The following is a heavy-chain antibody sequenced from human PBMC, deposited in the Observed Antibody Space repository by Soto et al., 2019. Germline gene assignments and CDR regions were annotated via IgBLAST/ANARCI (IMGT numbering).Heavy chain of an antibody. J-gene: IGHJ3*02. CDR1: GGSISSGGYY. CDR3: ARGDYDSSGYYTYAFDI. D-gene: IGHD3-22*01. CDR2: IYYSGST. V-gene: IGHV4-31*03. Sequence: SETLSLTCTVSGGSISSGGYYWSWIRQHPGKGLEWIGYIYYSGSTYYNPSLKSRVTISVDTSKNQFSLKLTSVTAADTAVYYCARGDYDSSGYYTYAFDIWGQGTMVTVSS.